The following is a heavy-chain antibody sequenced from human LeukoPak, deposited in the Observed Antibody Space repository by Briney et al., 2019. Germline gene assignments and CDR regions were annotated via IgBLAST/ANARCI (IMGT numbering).Heavy chain of an antibody. D-gene: IGHD5-12*01. Sequence: GGSLRLSCAASGFSFSSYNMNWVRLTPGKGLEWVSSITSSSTYTFYADSVKGRFTISRDNAKNSLDLEMNGLRDEDTAVYYCARGPSGYHNTGGQGTLVTVSS. CDR1: GFSFSSYN. J-gene: IGHJ4*02. V-gene: IGHV3-21*01. CDR3: ARGPSGYHNT. CDR2: ITSSSTYT.